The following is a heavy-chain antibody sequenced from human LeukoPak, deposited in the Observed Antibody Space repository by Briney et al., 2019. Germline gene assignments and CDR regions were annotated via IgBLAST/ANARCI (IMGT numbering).Heavy chain of an antibody. D-gene: IGHD6-19*01. Sequence: SETLSLTCAVYGGSFSGYYWSWIRQPPGKGLEWIGEINHSGSTNYNPSLKSRVTISVDTSKNQFSLKLSSVTAADTAVYYCARSRARAGSFDYWGQGTLVTVSS. V-gene: IGHV4-34*01. CDR3: ARSRARAGSFDY. CDR1: GGSFSGYY. CDR2: INHSGST. J-gene: IGHJ4*02.